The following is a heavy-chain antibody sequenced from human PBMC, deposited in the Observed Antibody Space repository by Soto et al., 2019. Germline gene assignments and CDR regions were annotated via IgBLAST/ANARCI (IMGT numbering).Heavy chain of an antibody. D-gene: IGHD3-22*01. CDR1: GYTFTGYY. J-gene: IGHJ5*02. CDR3: ARDVYYYDSSGYYYFWGFDP. Sequence: ASVKVSCKASGYTFTGYYMQWVRQAPGQGLEWMGWINPNSGGTNYAQKFQGWVTMTRDTSISTAYMELSRLRSDDTAVYFCARDVYYYDSSGYYYFWGFDPWGQGTLVTVSS. V-gene: IGHV1-2*04. CDR2: INPNSGGT.